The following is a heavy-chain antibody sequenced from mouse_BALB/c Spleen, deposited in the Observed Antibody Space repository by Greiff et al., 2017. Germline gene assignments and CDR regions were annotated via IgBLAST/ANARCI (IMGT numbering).Heavy chain of an antibody. J-gene: IGHJ3*01. CDR2: ISYSGST. CDR1: GYSITSDYA. V-gene: IGHV3-2*02. Sequence: EVKLQESGPGLVKPSQSLSLTCTVTGYSITSDYAWNWIRQFPGNKLEWMGYISYSGSTSYNPSLKSRISITRDTSKNQFFLQLNSETTEDTATYYCARGGFAYWGQGTLVTVSA. CDR3: ARGGFAY.